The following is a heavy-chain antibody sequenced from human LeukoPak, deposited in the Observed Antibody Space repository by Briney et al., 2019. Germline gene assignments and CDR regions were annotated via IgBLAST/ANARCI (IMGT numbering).Heavy chain of an antibody. J-gene: IGHJ6*03. CDR3: ARLVVVPAATDASYYYYMDV. CDR1: VGSISSYY. D-gene: IGHD2-2*01. CDR2: IYYSGST. V-gene: IGHV4-59*08. Sequence: SETLSLTCTVSVGSISSYYWTWIRQPPGKGLEWIGYIYYSGSTNYNPSLKSRVTISVDTSKNQFSLKLSSVTAADTAVYYCARLVVVPAATDASYYYYMDVWGKGTTVTVSS.